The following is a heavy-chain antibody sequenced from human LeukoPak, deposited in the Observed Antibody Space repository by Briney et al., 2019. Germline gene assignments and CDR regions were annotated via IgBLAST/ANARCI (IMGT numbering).Heavy chain of an antibody. CDR1: GFTFSSYE. J-gene: IGHJ4*02. D-gene: IGHD7-27*01. CDR3: ARDLTGPLDY. Sequence: GGSLRLSCAASGFTFSSYEMNWVRQAPGKGLEWVSYISSSGSTIYYADSVEGRFTISRDNAKNSLYLQMNSLRAEDTAVCYCARDLTGPLDYWGQGTLVTVSS. CDR2: ISSSGSTI. V-gene: IGHV3-48*03.